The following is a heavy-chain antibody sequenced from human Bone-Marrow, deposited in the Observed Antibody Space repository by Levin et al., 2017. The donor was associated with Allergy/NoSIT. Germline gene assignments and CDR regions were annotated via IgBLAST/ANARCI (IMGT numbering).Heavy chain of an antibody. D-gene: IGHD6-6*01. Sequence: AGGSLRLSCAASGFTFSSYAMSWVRQAPGKGLEWVSAISGSGGSTYYADSVKGRFTISRDNSKNTLYLQTNSLRAEDTAVYYCAKKERFPQAARNDWFDPWGQGTLVTVSS. CDR1: GFTFSSYA. J-gene: IGHJ5*02. CDR3: AKKERFPQAARNDWFDP. V-gene: IGHV3-23*01. CDR2: ISGSGGST.